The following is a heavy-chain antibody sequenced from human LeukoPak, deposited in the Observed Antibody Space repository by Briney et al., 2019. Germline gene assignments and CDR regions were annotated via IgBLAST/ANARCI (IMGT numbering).Heavy chain of an antibody. V-gene: IGHV1-8*01. Sequence: ASVKVSCKASGYTFTSYDINWVRQATGQGLEWMGWMNPNSGNTGYAQKFQGRVTMTRNTSISTAYMELSSLRSEDTAVYYCARGAFEGWLVRVWDFDYWGQGTLVTVSS. CDR3: ARGAFEGWLVRVWDFDY. J-gene: IGHJ4*02. D-gene: IGHD6-19*01. CDR1: GYTFTSYD. CDR2: MNPNSGNT.